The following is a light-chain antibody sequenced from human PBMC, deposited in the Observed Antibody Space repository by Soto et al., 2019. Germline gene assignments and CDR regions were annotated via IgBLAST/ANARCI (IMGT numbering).Light chain of an antibody. CDR3: QQYCSAQFT. CDR1: ESVNSND. CDR2: VTY. Sequence: EIVLMQSPGTLSLSPGEGATLSCRSSESVNSNDLAWYQQTPGQTPTVLIFVTYSRATGVPDRFSGSGSGTAFTLTIGRLEPDDFAVYYCQQYCSAQFTYGPGTKVNIK. J-gene: IGKJ3*01. V-gene: IGKV3-20*01.